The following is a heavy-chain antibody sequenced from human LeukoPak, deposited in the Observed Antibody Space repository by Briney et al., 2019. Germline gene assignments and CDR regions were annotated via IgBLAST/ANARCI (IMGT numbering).Heavy chain of an antibody. CDR3: ARDLKGYSTH. J-gene: IGHJ4*02. V-gene: IGHV3-48*04. Sequence: GGSLRLSCTASGFSFSRYSMNWVRQAPGKGLEWISYISSDGSTIYYADSVKGRFIISRDNAKNSLFLQMNSLRGEDTAVYYCARDLKGYSTHWGQGTLVTVSS. CDR2: ISSDGSTI. CDR1: GFSFSRYS. D-gene: IGHD5-12*01.